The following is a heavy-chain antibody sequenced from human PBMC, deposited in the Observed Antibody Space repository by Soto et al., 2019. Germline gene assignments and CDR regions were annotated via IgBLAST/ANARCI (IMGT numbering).Heavy chain of an antibody. J-gene: IGHJ5*02. CDR1: GDTFGRFT. V-gene: IGHV1-69*13. Sequence: GASRKVSCKASGDTFGRFTINWVRQAPGQGLEWMGGIKPISDITNYAQRFQGRVTFTADASTSTVYLELSSLRSEDTAMYYCARDPSTINKLIGVWFDPWGQGTLVTVSS. D-gene: IGHD4-4*01. CDR3: ARDPSTINKLIGVWFDP. CDR2: IKPISDIT.